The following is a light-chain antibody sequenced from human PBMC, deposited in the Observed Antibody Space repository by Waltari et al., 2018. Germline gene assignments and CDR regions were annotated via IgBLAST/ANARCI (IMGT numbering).Light chain of an antibody. V-gene: IGKV3-20*01. CDR1: QSVSRA. Sequence: DIAFTQSPGTLSLSLGERATVSCRASQSVSRALAWYQQKPGQAPRLLIYGASTRATGIPDRFSGSGSGTDFSLTISRLEPDDFAVYYCQHYLRLPVTFGQGTTVEI. J-gene: IGKJ1*01. CDR2: GAS. CDR3: QHYLRLPVT.